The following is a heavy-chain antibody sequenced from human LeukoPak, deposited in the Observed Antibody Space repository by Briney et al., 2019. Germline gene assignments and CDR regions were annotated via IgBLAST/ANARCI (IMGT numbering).Heavy chain of an antibody. CDR3: ARAGFLLAFDI. Sequence: SETLSLTCTVSGGSISSGSYYWSWIRQPAGKGLEWIGRIYTSGSTNYNPSLKSRVTISVDTSKNQFSLKLSSVTAADTAVYYCARAGFLLAFDIWSQGTMVTVSS. D-gene: IGHD3-3*01. J-gene: IGHJ3*02. CDR2: IYTSGST. CDR1: GGSISSGSYY. V-gene: IGHV4-61*02.